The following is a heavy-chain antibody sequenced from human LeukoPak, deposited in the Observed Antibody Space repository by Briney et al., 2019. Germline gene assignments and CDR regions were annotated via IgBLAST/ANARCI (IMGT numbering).Heavy chain of an antibody. Sequence: PSETLSLTCTVSGGSISSSSYYWGWIRQPPGKGLEWIGSIYYSGSTYYNPSLKSRVTISVDTSKNQFSLKLSSVTAADTAVYYCARHGSSGYYYRDYYFDYWGQGTLVTVSS. D-gene: IGHD3-22*01. CDR1: GGSISSSSYY. J-gene: IGHJ4*02. CDR3: ARHGSSGYYYRDYYFDY. CDR2: IYYSGST. V-gene: IGHV4-39*01.